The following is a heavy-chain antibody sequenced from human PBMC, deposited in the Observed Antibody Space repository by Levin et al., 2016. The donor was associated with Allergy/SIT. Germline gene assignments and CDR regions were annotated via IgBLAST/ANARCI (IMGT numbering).Heavy chain of an antibody. J-gene: IGHJ4*02. CDR3: ARGPGSATYEGFDY. V-gene: IGHV4-34*01. Sequence: SETLSLTCAVYGGSFSGYYWSWIRQPPGKGLEWIGEINRSGSTKYNPSLKSRVTISVDTSKNQFSLRLSSVTAADTAVYYCARGPGSATYEGFDYWGQGTLVTVSS. CDR2: INRSGST. D-gene: IGHD3-10*01. CDR1: GGSFSGYY.